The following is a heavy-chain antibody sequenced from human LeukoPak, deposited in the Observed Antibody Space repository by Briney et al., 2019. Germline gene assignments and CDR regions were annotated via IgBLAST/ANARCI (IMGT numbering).Heavy chain of an antibody. J-gene: IGHJ4*02. V-gene: IGHV3-23*01. CDR3: AKRGYGSGNYYIDC. CDR2: ISGSGGST. CDR1: GFTFTSYA. Sequence: PGGSLRLSCAASGFTFTSYAMNWVRQAPGKGLEWVSGISGSGGSTYYPDSVKGRFTISRDNSKNTLYLQMNSLRAEDTAAYYCAKRGYGSGNYYIDCWGQGTLVTVSS. D-gene: IGHD3-10*01.